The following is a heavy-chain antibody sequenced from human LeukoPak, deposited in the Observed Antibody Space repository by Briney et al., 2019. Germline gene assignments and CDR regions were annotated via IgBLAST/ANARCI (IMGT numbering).Heavy chain of an antibody. Sequence: PGGSLRLSCAASGFTFSTYEMNWVRQAPGKGLEWVSYISSSGRTIYYSDSVKGRFTVSRDNAKNSLYLQMNSLRAEDTAVYYCARDYSGGSYDFDYWGQGTLVTVSS. CDR1: GFTFSTYE. J-gene: IGHJ4*02. CDR2: ISSSGRTI. V-gene: IGHV3-48*03. D-gene: IGHD1-26*01. CDR3: ARDYSGGSYDFDY.